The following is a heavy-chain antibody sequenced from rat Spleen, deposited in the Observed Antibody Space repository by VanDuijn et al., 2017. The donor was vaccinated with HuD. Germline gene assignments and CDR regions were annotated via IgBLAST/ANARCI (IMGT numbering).Heavy chain of an antibody. V-gene: IGHV5S13*01. Sequence: EVQLVESDGGLVQPGRSLKLSCAASGFIFNNYDMAWVRQTPTKGLEWVASISPSGGGTYYRDSVKGRFTVSRDNTRSTQFLQMDSLRSEDTATYYCARGNMDTTDYYHYFDYWGQGVMVTVSS. CDR2: ISPSGGGT. J-gene: IGHJ2*01. D-gene: IGHD1-6*01. CDR1: GFIFNNYD. CDR3: ARGNMDTTDYYHYFDY.